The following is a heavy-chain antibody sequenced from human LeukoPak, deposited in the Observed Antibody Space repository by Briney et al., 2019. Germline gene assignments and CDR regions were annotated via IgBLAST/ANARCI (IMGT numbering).Heavy chain of an antibody. Sequence: GRSLILSCAASGFTFSSYGMHWVRQAPGKGLEWVTVISYDGSDQYHADSVKGRFTISRDNSKNTLYLQMNSLRAEDTAVYYCAKDRSVVARTVYYYYGMDVWGQGTTVTVSS. CDR1: GFTFSSYG. D-gene: IGHD3-22*01. CDR3: AKDRSVVARTVYYYYGMDV. V-gene: IGHV3-30*18. J-gene: IGHJ6*02. CDR2: ISYDGSDQ.